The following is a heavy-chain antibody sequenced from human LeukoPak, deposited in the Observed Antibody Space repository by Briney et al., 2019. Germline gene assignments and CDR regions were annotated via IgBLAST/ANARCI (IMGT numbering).Heavy chain of an antibody. CDR2: ISSSGKTI. CDR1: GFTFSAYE. D-gene: IGHD6-19*01. V-gene: IGHV3-48*03. Sequence: GGSLRLSCAASGFTFSAYEMNWVRQAPGKGLECLLHISSSGKTIFYADSVKGRFTISRDNAKNSLDLHMNSLRGEDTAIYCCARDSGSSGWYGGFDYWGQGNLVTVSS. CDR3: ARDSGSSGWYGGFDY. J-gene: IGHJ4*02.